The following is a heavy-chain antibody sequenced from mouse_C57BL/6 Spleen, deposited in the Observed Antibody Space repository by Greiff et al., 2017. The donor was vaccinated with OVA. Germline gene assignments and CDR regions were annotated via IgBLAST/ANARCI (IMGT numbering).Heavy chain of an antibody. J-gene: IGHJ2*01. D-gene: IGHD1-1*01. CDR2: ISGGGGNT. CDR1: GFTFSSYT. V-gene: IGHV5-9*01. CDR3: ERLTTVVAGDYFDY. Sequence: EVQLVESGGGLVKPGGSLKLSCAASGFTFSSYTMSWVRQPPEKRLEWVATISGGGGNTDYPDSVKGRFTLSRDNAKNTLYLQMSSLRSEDTALNYGERLTTVVAGDYFDYWGKGTTLTVSS.